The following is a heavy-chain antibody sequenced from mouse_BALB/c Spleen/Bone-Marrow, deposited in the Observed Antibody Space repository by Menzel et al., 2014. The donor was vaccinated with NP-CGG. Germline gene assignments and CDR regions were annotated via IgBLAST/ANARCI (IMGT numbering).Heavy chain of an antibody. CDR2: IRNKANGYTT. J-gene: IGHJ4*01. CDR1: GFTLTDYY. V-gene: IGHV7-3*02. Sequence: EVMLVESGGGLVQPGGSLRLSCATSGFTLTDYYMSWVRQPPGKALEWLGFIRNKANGYTTEYSASVKGRFTISRDNSQSILYLQMNTLRAEDSATYYCARDDYYAMDYRGQGTSVTVSS. CDR3: ARDDYYAMDY.